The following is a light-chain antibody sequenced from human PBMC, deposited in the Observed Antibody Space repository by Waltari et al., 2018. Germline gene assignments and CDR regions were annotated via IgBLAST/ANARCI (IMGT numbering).Light chain of an antibody. CDR3: QSADSSGTYQPVV. CDR1: ALPKQY. CDR2: KDR. J-gene: IGLJ2*01. V-gene: IGLV3-25*03. Sequence: SYELTQPPSVSVSPGQTARITCSGDALPKQYAYWYQQKPGQAPVLVIYKDRERPSGIPERFSGSSSGTTVTLTISGVQAEDEADYYCQSADSSGTYQPVVFGGGTKLTVL.